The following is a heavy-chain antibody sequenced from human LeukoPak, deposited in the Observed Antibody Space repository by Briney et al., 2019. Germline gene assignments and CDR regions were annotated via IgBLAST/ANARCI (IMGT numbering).Heavy chain of an antibody. CDR2: IYSGGST. D-gene: IGHD5-18*01. CDR1: GFTVSSNY. CDR3: ARGMDTPMVADYYYGMDV. J-gene: IGHJ6*02. Sequence: GGSLRLSCAASGFTVSSNYMSWVRQASGKGLEWLSVIYSGGSTYYADSVRGRFTISRDNSKNTLGLQMDSLRAEDTAVYYCARGMDTPMVADYYYGMDVWGQGTTVTVSS. V-gene: IGHV3-66*01.